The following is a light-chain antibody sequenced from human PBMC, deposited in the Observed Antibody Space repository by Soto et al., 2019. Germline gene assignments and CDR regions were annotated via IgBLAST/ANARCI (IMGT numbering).Light chain of an antibody. CDR2: TTS. V-gene: IGKV1-39*01. CDR3: QQYYTLAT. Sequence: DIQMTQSPSSLSASVGDRVTITCRASQSISIYLNWYQQKPGKAPTLLIHTTSTLQLGVPSRFSGSGSGTDFSLTISSLQPEDFATYYCQQYYTLATFGQGTKVDIK. CDR1: QSISIY. J-gene: IGKJ1*01.